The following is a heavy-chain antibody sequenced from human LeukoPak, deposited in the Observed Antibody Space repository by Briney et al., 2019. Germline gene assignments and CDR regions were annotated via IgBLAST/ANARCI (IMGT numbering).Heavy chain of an antibody. V-gene: IGHV1-18*04. CDR1: GYGFTSYY. D-gene: IGHD2-2*01. J-gene: IGHJ4*02. CDR2: ISAYNGNT. Sequence: EASVKVSCKAFGYGFTSYYIHWVRQAPGQGLEWMGWISAYNGNTNYAQKLQGRVTMTTDTSTSTAYMELRSLRSDDTAVYYCARVGCSSTSCYFVDYWGQGTLVTVSS. CDR3: ARVGCSSTSCYFVDY.